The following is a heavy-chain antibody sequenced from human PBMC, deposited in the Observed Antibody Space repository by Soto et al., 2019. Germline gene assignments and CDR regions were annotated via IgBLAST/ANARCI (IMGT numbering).Heavy chain of an antibody. CDR1: GFTFSSYG. Sequence: QVQLVESGGGVVQPGRSLRLSCAASGFTFSSYGMHWVRQAPGKGLEWVEVIWYDGSNKYYADSVKGRFTISRDNSKNPLDLQMNSLRAEDTAVYYCARESSGSKSPFDAFDIWGQGTMVTVSS. D-gene: IGHD1-26*01. V-gene: IGHV3-33*01. CDR2: IWYDGSNK. CDR3: ARESSGSKSPFDAFDI. J-gene: IGHJ3*02.